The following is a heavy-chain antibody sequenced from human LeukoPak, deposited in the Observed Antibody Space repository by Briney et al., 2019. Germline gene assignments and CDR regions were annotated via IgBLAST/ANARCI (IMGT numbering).Heavy chain of an antibody. D-gene: IGHD6-6*01. CDR1: GFTFSSYG. CDR2: IRYDASNK. V-gene: IGHV3-30*02. CDR3: AKDRTRSSSDRARPDY. J-gene: IGHJ4*02. Sequence: GGSLRLSCAASGFTFSSYGMHWVRQAPGKGLEWVAFIRYDASNKYYADSVKGRFTISRDNSKNTLYLQMNSLRAEDTAVYYCAKDRTRSSSDRARPDYWGQGTLVTVSS.